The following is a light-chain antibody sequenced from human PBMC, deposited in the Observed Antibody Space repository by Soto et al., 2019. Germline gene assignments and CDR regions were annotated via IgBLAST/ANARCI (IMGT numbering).Light chain of an antibody. CDR1: QSVSRSY. J-gene: IGKJ2*01. CDR2: GAS. CDR3: QQYGNSPL. Sequence: EIVLTQSPGTLSLSPGERATLSCRASQSVSRSYLAWYQQKIGQAPSLLIYGASSRATGIPDRFSGSGSGTDITLTISRLEPEDFAVYYCQQYGNSPLFGQGTKLEIK. V-gene: IGKV3-20*01.